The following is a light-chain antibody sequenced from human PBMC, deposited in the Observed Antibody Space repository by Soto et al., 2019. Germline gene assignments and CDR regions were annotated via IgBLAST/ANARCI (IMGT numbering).Light chain of an antibody. CDR1: QSVSSSY. Sequence: IVLTQSPGTLSLSPGERATLSCRASQSVSSSYIAWYQQKPDQAPRLLIYGASSRATGIPDRFSGSGSETDFTLTISRLEPEDVAVYYCQQFMTFGPGTKVDI. CDR2: GAS. J-gene: IGKJ3*01. V-gene: IGKV3-20*01. CDR3: QQFMT.